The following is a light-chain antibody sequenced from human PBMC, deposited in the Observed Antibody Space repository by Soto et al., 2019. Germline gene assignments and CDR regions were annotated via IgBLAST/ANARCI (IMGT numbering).Light chain of an antibody. V-gene: IGLV4-69*01. Sequence: QSVLTQSPSASASLGASVKLTCTLSSGHSSYAIAWHQQQPEKGPRYLMKLNSDGSHSKGDGIPDRFSGSSSGAERYLIISSLQSEDGADYYCQTWGTGIHVFGTGTKVTVL. CDR3: QTWGTGIHV. CDR2: LNSDGSH. CDR1: SGHSSYA. J-gene: IGLJ1*01.